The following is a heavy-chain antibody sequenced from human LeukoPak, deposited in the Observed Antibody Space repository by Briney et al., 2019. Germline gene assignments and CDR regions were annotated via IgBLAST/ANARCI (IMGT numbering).Heavy chain of an antibody. CDR1: GFTFSSYG. CDR3: ARVRYSGVGGRFDAFDI. Sequence: GGSLRLSCAASGFTFSSYGMHWVRQAPGKGLEWVAVIWYDGSNKYYADSVKGRFTISRDNSKNTLYLQMNSLRAEDTAVYYCARVRYSGVGGRFDAFDIWGQGTMVTVSS. D-gene: IGHD1-26*01. J-gene: IGHJ3*02. CDR2: IWYDGSNK. V-gene: IGHV3-33*01.